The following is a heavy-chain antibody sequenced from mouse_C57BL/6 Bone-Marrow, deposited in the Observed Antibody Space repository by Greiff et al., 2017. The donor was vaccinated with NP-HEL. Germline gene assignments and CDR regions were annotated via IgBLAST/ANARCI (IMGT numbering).Heavy chain of an antibody. V-gene: IGHV5-6*01. Sequence: EVQGVESGGDLVKPGGSLKLSCAASGSTFSSYGLSWVRQTPDKRLEWVATISSGGSYTYYPDSVKGRFTISRDNAKNTLYLQMSSLKSEDTAMYYCARDSSGPFAYWGQGTLVTVSA. CDR3: ARDSSGPFAY. D-gene: IGHD3-2*02. CDR2: ISSGGSYT. CDR1: GSTFSSYG. J-gene: IGHJ3*01.